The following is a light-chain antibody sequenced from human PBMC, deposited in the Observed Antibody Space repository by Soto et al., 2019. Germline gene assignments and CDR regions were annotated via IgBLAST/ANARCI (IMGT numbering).Light chain of an antibody. Sequence: DIVMTQSPDSLAVSLGERATINCKSSQSVLYSSNNKNYLAWYQQKPRQPPKLLIYWASTRESGVPDRFSGSGSGTDFTLTISSLQAEDVAVYYCQQFYSTPTFGQGTKLEIE. V-gene: IGKV4-1*01. CDR2: WAS. J-gene: IGKJ2*01. CDR3: QQFYSTPT. CDR1: QSVLYSSNNKNY.